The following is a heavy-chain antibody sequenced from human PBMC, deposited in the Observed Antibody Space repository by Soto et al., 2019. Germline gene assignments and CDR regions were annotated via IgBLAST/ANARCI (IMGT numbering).Heavy chain of an antibody. Sequence: GGSLRLSCAASGFSFSSYSMSWVRQAPGKGLEWVAVIWYDGSNKYYADSVKGRFTIFRDNSRNTLYLLINGLRAEDTAVYYCARDTLQYDGSGVVDSWGQGTLVTVSS. D-gene: IGHD3-22*01. CDR1: GFSFSSYS. J-gene: IGHJ4*02. V-gene: IGHV3-33*07. CDR3: ARDTLQYDGSGVVDS. CDR2: IWYDGSNK.